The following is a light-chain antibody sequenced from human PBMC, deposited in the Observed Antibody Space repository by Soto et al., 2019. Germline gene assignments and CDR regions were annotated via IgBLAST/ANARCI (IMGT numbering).Light chain of an antibody. CDR2: GAS. J-gene: IGKJ1*01. V-gene: IGKV3-20*01. CDR1: RSVSASY. CDR3: QPYGSSPPSWT. Sequence: ETVLTQSPGTLSLSPGERATLFCRASRSVSASYLAWYQQKPGQAPRLLIYGASSRATGIPDSFSGSGSGTDFTLTISRLEPEDFAVYYCQPYGSSPPSWTFGQGTKVEIK.